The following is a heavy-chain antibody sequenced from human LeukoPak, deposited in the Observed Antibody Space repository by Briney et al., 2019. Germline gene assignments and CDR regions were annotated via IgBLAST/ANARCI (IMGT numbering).Heavy chain of an antibody. D-gene: IGHD2-2*01. J-gene: IGHJ4*02. Sequence: GGSLRLSCAASGFTLSSYAMSWVRQAPGKGLEWVSAISGSGGSTYYADSVKGRFTISRDNSKNTLYLQMNSLRAEDTAVYYCAKDDEDSSSSDYWGQETLVTVSS. CDR1: GFTLSSYA. CDR3: AKDDEDSSSSDY. V-gene: IGHV3-23*01. CDR2: ISGSGGST.